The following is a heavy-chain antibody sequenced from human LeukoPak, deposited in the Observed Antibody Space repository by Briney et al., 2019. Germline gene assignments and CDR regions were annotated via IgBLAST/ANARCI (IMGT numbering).Heavy chain of an antibody. V-gene: IGHV4-34*01. D-gene: IGHD6-19*01. CDR2: INHSGST. J-gene: IGHJ4*02. CDR1: GGSFSGYY. Sequence: SETLSLTCAVYGGSFSGYYWSWIRQPPGKGLEWIGEINHSGSTNYNPSLKSRVTISVDTSKNQFSLKLSSVTAADTAVYYCARRKRRAVAGSTDDYWGQGTLVTVFS. CDR3: ARRKRRAVAGSTDDY.